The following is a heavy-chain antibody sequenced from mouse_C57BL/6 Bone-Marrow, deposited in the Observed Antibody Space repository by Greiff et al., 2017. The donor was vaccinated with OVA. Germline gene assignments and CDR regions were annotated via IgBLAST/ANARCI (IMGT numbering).Heavy chain of an antibody. CDR3: AGIYYGYDLYYFDY. Sequence: VQLKESGAELVRPGSSVKMSCKTSGYTFTSYGINWVKQRPGQGLEWIGYIYIGNGYTEYNEKFKGKATLTSDTSSSTAYMQLSSLTSEDSAIYVCAGIYYGYDLYYFDYWGQGTTLTVSS. D-gene: IGHD2-2*01. CDR2: IYIGNGYT. CDR1: GYTFTSYG. J-gene: IGHJ2*01. V-gene: IGHV1-58*01.